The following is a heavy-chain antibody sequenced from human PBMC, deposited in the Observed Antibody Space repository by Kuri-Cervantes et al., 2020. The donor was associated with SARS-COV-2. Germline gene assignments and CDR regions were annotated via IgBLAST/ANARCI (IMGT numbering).Heavy chain of an antibody. CDR1: GFTFDDYG. V-gene: IGHV3-20*04. CDR2: INWNGGST. J-gene: IGHJ6*03. D-gene: IGHD6-13*01. CDR3: AKDLIAAAGDDYFYMDV. Sequence: LSLTCAASGFTFDDYGMSWVRQAPGKGLEWVSGINWNGGSTGYADSVKGRFTISRDNAKNSLYLQMNSLRAEDRAVYYCAKDLIAAAGDDYFYMDVWGTGTTVTVSS.